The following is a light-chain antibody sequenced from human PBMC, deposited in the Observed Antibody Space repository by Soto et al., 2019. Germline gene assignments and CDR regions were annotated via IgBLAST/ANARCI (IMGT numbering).Light chain of an antibody. CDR3: QQRSNWPSIT. Sequence: EIVLTQSPATLSLSPGERATLSCRASQSVSSYLAWYQQKPGQAPRLLIYDASNRATGIPARFSGCGSGTDFTLTINSLEPEDFAVYYCQQRSNWPSITFGQGTRLEIK. V-gene: IGKV3-11*01. J-gene: IGKJ5*01. CDR2: DAS. CDR1: QSVSSY.